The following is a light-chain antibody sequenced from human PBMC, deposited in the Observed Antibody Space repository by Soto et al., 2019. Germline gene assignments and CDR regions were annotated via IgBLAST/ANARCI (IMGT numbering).Light chain of an antibody. CDR2: DNN. J-gene: IGLJ2*01. Sequence: QSVLTQPPSVSAAPGQKVTISCSGSRSNIGNNYVSWYQQRPGTAPKLLIYDNNERPSGIPDRFSGSKSGTSATLGITGLQNGDEADYYCGTWDSSLSAGVFGGGTKLTVL. V-gene: IGLV1-51*01. CDR3: GTWDSSLSAGV. CDR1: RSNIGNNY.